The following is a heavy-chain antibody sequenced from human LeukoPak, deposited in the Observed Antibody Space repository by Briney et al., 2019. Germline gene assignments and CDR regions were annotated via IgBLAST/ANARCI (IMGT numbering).Heavy chain of an antibody. CDR3: ARGGCSGGSCYSDRYYYYGMDV. Sequence: ASVKVSCKASGYTFTGYYMHWVRQAPGQGLEWMGRINPSGGSTSYAQKFQGRVTMTRDTSTSTVYMELSSLRSEDTAVYYCARGGCSGGSCYSDRYYYYGMDVWGQGTTVTVSS. CDR2: INPSGGST. D-gene: IGHD2-15*01. CDR1: GYTFTGYY. V-gene: IGHV1-46*01. J-gene: IGHJ6*02.